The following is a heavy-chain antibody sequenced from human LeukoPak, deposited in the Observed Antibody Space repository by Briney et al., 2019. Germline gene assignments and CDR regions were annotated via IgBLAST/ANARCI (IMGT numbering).Heavy chain of an antibody. CDR2: INWNGGST. D-gene: IGHD3-3*01. Sequence: RSGGSLRLSCAASGFTFDDYGMSWVRQAPGKGLEWVSGINWNGGSTGYVDSVKGLFTISRDNAKTSLSLQMNSLRAEDTALYYCARVVPITIFDYWGQGTLVTVSS. V-gene: IGHV3-20*04. CDR1: GFTFDDYG. CDR3: ARVVPITIFDY. J-gene: IGHJ4*02.